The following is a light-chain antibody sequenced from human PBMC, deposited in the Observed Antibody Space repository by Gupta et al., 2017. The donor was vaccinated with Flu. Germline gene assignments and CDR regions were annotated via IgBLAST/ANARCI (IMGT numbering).Light chain of an antibody. CDR1: QSVSSY. V-gene: IGKV3-11*01. CDR3: QQRSNWPPTT. Sequence: EIVLTQSPATLSLSPGERATLSCRASQSVSSYLAWYQQKPGQAPRLLIYDASNRATGIPARFSGSGCGTDFTLTISSREPEDFAVYYCQQRSNWPPTTFGQGTRVDIK. J-gene: IGKJ5*01. CDR2: DAS.